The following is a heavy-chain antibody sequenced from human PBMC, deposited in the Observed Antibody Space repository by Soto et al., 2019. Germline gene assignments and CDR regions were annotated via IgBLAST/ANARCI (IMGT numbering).Heavy chain of an antibody. CDR3: ARDRYFGSGTYYTIFSPLAV. D-gene: IGHD3-10*01. J-gene: IGHJ6*02. V-gene: IGHV4-30-4*01. CDR1: AGSPSRGDYY. Sequence: WSGSAGSPSRGDYYVTCVLQAPVKGLEWIGNIFHSGSTYYTPSLQSRVTISLDTSKNHFSMKLSSVTPADTAVYYCARDRYFGSGTYYTIFSPLAVRGQGTTIT. CDR2: IFHSGST.